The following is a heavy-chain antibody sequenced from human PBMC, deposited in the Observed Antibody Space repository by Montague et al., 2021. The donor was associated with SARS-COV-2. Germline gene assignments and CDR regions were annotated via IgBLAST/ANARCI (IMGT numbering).Heavy chain of an antibody. Sequence: CAISGDSVSSNTAAWNWIRQSPSRGLEWLGRTYYRSRWYNDYAVSVKSRISINADTSKNQFSLQLNSVTPEDTAVYYCARGISATNKWDQGTLVTVSS. CDR2: TYYRSRWYN. J-gene: IGHJ4*02. CDR3: ARGISATNK. V-gene: IGHV6-1*01. CDR1: GDSVSSNTAA. D-gene: IGHD6-13*01.